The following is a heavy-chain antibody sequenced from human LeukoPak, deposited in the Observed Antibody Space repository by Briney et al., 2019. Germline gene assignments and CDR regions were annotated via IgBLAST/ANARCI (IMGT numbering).Heavy chain of an antibody. CDR3: AGRRRIRYCSSTSCYANWFDP. CDR2: INPNSGGT. Sequence: ASVKVSCKASGYTFTGYYMHWVRQAPGQGLEWMEWINPNSGGTNYAQKFQGRVTMTRDTSISTAYMELSSLRSEDTAVYYCAGRRRIRYCSSTSCYANWFDPWGQGTLVTVSS. CDR1: GYTFTGYY. J-gene: IGHJ5*02. V-gene: IGHV1-2*02. D-gene: IGHD2-2*01.